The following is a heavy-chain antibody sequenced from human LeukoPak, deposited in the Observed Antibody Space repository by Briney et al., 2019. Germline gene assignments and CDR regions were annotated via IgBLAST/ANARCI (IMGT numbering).Heavy chain of an antibody. J-gene: IGHJ4*02. Sequence: GGSLRLSCAASGSAFSSYAMSWVRQAPGKGLEWVSAISGSGGSTYYADSVKGRFTISRDNSKNTLYLQMNSLRAEDTAVYYCAKGDHVVVITPYYLDYWGQGTLVTVSS. CDR1: GSAFSSYA. CDR2: ISGSGGST. CDR3: AKGDHVVVITPYYLDY. D-gene: IGHD3-22*01. V-gene: IGHV3-23*01.